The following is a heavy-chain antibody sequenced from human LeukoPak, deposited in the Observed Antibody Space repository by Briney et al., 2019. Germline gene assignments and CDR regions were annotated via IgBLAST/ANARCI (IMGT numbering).Heavy chain of an antibody. Sequence: GGSLRLSCAVSGFSFSSYWMSWVRQAPGKGLECVANIKTDGSEKYYLDSVKGRFTISRDNAKNSLYLQMNSLGVEDTAMYYCARGGLGYLFPDQCGQGTLVTVSS. D-gene: IGHD2-21*01. CDR2: IKTDGSEK. V-gene: IGHV3-7*04. CDR3: ARGGLGYLFPDQ. J-gene: IGHJ4*02. CDR1: GFSFSSYW.